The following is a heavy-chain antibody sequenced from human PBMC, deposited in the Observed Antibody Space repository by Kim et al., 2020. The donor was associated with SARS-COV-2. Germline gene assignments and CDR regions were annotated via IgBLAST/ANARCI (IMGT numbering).Heavy chain of an antibody. CDR2: INESGST. V-gene: IGHV4-34*01. CDR1: VGSFSDC. D-gene: IGHD3-10*01. Sequence: SETLSLTCAVYVGSFSDCWCGIGQPPGKGLGVIGEINESGSTNHNPSLKRRVSISVDTSKNQFSLRRTSVTAADTAVYYCARAAFIMVRGVTITQRVGFDVWGQGTMVPV. J-gene: IGHJ3*01. CDR3: ARAAFIMVRGVTITQRVGFDV.